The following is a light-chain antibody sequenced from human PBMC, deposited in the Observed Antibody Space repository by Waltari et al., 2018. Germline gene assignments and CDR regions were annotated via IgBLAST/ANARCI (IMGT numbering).Light chain of an antibody. CDR2: DVS. J-gene: IGLJ2*01. Sequence: QSALTQPASVSGSPGQSITISCTGTRSDVGGYNHVPWYQQDPGKVPKLIIYDVSERPSGVSDRFSGSKSGNTASLTISGVQAEDETDYYCSSYTNRNTLIFGGGTKLTVL. V-gene: IGLV2-14*01. CDR3: SSYTNRNTLI. CDR1: RSDVGGYNH.